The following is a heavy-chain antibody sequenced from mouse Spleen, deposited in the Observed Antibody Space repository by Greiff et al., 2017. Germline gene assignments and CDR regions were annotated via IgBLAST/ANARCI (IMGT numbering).Heavy chain of an antibody. CDR1: GFTFSSYA. D-gene: IGHD1-1*01. J-gene: IGHJ2*01. CDR2: ISSGGSYT. V-gene: IGHV5-9-1*01. Sequence: EVKLVESGGGLVKPGGSLKLSCAASGFTFSSYAMSWVRQTPGKRLEWVATISSGGSYTYYPDSVKGRFTISRDNAKNTLYLQMSSLRSEDTDMYYCARSLYGSSPFDYWGQGTTLTVSS. CDR3: ARSLYGSSPFDY.